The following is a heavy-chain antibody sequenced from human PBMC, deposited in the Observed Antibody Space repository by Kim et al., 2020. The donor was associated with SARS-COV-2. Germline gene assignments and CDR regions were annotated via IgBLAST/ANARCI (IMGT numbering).Heavy chain of an antibody. D-gene: IGHD3-22*01. V-gene: IGHV1-46*01. Sequence: ASVKVSCKASGYTFSSYYIHWVRQAPGQGLEWMGIINPSGGSTNYAQKFQDRVTMTRDTSTSTLYMELSSLRSEDTTVYYCARVAFDSAGYYFDYWGQGTLVNVSS. CDR2: INPSGGST. CDR3: ARVAFDSAGYYFDY. CDR1: GYTFSSYY. J-gene: IGHJ4*02.